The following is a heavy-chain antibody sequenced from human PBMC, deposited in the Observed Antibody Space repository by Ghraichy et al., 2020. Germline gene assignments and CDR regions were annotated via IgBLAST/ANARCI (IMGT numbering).Heavy chain of an antibody. J-gene: IGHJ3*02. CDR3: AKVTEEGRYDFRVGDAFDI. V-gene: IGHV3-23*01. D-gene: IGHD3-3*01. CDR1: GFTFSSYA. CDR2: ISGSGGST. Sequence: GGSLRLSCAASGFTFSSYAMSWVRQAPGKGLEWVSAISGSGGSTYYADSVKGRFTISRDNSKNTLYLQMNSLRAEDTAVYYCAKVTEEGRYDFRVGDAFDIWGQGTMVTVSS.